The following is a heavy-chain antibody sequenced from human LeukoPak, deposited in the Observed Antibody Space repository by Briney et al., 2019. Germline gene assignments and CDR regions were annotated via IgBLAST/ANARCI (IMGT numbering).Heavy chain of an antibody. CDR1: GFTFSSAW. V-gene: IGHV3-15*01. J-gene: IGHJ4*02. D-gene: IGHD3-22*01. Sequence: GGSLRLSCAASGFTFSSAWMSWVRQAPGKGLEWVGRIKSKTDGGTTDYAAPVKGRFTISRDDSKNTLYLQMNSLKTEDTAVYYCTTDFYYDSSGYSWYFDYWGQGTLVTVSS. CDR2: IKSKTDGGTT. CDR3: TTDFYYDSSGYSWYFDY.